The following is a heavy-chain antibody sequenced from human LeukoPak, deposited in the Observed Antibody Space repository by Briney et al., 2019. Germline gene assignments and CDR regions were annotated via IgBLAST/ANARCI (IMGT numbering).Heavy chain of an antibody. CDR2: IYTSGST. J-gene: IGHJ2*01. V-gene: IGHV4-4*07. CDR3: ARDLNWYFDL. Sequence: SETLSLICSVSGGSITTYYWSWIRQPAGKGLEWIGRIYTSGSTNYNPSLKSRVTMSVDTSKNQFSLKLSSVTAADTAVYYCARDLNWYFDLWGRGTLVTVSS. CDR1: GGSITTYY.